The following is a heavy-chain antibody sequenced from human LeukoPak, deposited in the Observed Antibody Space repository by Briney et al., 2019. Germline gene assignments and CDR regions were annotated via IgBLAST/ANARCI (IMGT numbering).Heavy chain of an antibody. D-gene: IGHD3-10*01. Sequence: ASVKVSCKASGYTFTGYYMHWVRQAPGQGLEWMGWINPNSGGTNYAQKFQGRVTMTRDTSISTAYMELSRLRSDDTAVYYCARDSSYYGSGSYYNTYYFDYWGQGTLVTVSS. CDR1: GYTFTGYY. V-gene: IGHV1-2*02. CDR2: INPNSGGT. CDR3: ARDSSYYGSGSYYNTYYFDY. J-gene: IGHJ4*02.